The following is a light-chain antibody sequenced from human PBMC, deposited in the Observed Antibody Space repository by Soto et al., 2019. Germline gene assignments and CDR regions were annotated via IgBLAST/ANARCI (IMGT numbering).Light chain of an antibody. Sequence: QSVLTQPASVSGSPGQSITISCTGTNSDVGSHIVSWYQQYPGKAPKLLIYEASKRPSGLSNRFSGSKSGNTASLTISGLQAEDEADYYCCSLTNGATWVFGGGTKVTVL. CDR2: EAS. CDR1: NSDVGSHI. J-gene: IGLJ3*02. V-gene: IGLV2-23*01. CDR3: CSLTNGATWV.